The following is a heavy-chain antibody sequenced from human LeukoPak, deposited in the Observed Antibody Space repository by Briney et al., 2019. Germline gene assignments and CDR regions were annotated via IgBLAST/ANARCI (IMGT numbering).Heavy chain of an antibody. Sequence: ASVKVSCKASGYTFTGYYMHWVRQAPGQGLEWMGWINPNSGGTNYAQKFQGRVTMTRDTSISTAYMELSRLRSDDTAVYYCARVGTQMTPLRYFDWLLSGLDYWGQGTLVTVSS. D-gene: IGHD3-9*01. CDR1: GYTFTGYY. J-gene: IGHJ4*02. V-gene: IGHV1-2*02. CDR3: ARVGTQMTPLRYFDWLLSGLDY. CDR2: INPNSGGT.